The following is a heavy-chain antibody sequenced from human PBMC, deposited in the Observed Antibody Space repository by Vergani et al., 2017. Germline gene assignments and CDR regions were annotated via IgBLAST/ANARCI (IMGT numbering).Heavy chain of an antibody. D-gene: IGHD3-9*01. CDR2: IYYSGST. J-gene: IGHJ5*02. CDR3: ARGIVLRYFDWFLKWFDP. V-gene: IGHV4-39*07. CDR1: GGSISSSSYY. Sequence: QLQLQESGPGLVKPSETLSLTCTVSGGSISSSSYYWGWIRQPPGKGLEWIGSIYYSGSTNYNPSLKSRVTISVDTSKNQFSLKLSSVTAADTAVYYCARGIVLRYFDWFLKWFDPWGQGTLVTVSS.